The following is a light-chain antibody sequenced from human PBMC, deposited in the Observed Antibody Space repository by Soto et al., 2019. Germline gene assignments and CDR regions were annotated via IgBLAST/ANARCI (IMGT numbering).Light chain of an antibody. CDR2: GAS. J-gene: IGKJ4*01. V-gene: IGKV3-15*01. Sequence: EIVMTQSPATLSVSPGERATLSCRASQSVRSNLAWYQQKPGQAPRLLGYGASTRATGIPARFSGSGSGTEFTLTISSLQSEDFAVYYCQQYTNWPLTFGGGTKVEIK. CDR1: QSVRSN. CDR3: QQYTNWPLT.